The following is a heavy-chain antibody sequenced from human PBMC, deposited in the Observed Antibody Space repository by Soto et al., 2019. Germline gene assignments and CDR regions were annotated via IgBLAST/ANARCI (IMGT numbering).Heavy chain of an antibody. CDR1: GGSISSGGYY. V-gene: IGHV4-31*03. Sequence: TLSLTCTVSGGSISSGGYYWSWIRQHPGKGLEWIGYIYYSGSTYYNPSLKSRVTISVDTSKNQFSLKLSSVTAADTAVYYCARDHYYGSSGYYYRYFDYWGQGTLVTVSS. J-gene: IGHJ4*02. D-gene: IGHD3-22*01. CDR2: IYYSGST. CDR3: ARDHYYGSSGYYYRYFDY.